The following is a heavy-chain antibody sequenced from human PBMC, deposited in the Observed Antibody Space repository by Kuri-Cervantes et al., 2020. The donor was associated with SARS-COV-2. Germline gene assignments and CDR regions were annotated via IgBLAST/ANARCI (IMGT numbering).Heavy chain of an antibody. J-gene: IGHJ4*02. D-gene: IGHD6-6*01. CDR1: GGSISSYY. Sequence: GSLRLSCTVSGGSISSYYWSWIRQPPGKGLEWIGYIYYSGSTNYNPSLKSRVTISVDTSKNQFSLKLSSVTAADTAVYYCASTMAARRDYWGQGTLVTVS. CDR3: ASTMAARRDY. V-gene: IGHV4-59*01. CDR2: IYYSGST.